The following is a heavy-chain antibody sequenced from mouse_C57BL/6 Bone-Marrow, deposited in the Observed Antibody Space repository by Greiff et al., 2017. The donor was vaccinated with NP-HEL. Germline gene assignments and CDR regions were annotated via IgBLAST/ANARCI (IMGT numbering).Heavy chain of an antibody. Sequence: EVMLVASGEGLVKPGGSLKLSCAASGFTFSSYAMSWVRQTPEKRLEWVAYISSGGDYIYYADTVKGRFTISRDNARNTLYLQMSSLKSEDTAMYYCTRGFYGSRGAWFAYWGQGTLVTVSA. CDR3: TRGFYGSRGAWFAY. CDR2: ISSGGDYI. J-gene: IGHJ3*01. D-gene: IGHD1-1*01. V-gene: IGHV5-9-1*02. CDR1: GFTFSSYA.